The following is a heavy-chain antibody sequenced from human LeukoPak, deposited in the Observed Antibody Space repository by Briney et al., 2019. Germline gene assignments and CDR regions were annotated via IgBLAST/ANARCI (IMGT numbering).Heavy chain of an antibody. CDR3: AKGQTRYAFDI. V-gene: IGHV3-53*01. J-gene: IGHJ3*02. CDR1: GFTVNDKY. CDR2: LHSDGST. Sequence: GGSLRLSCAVFGFTVNDKYMSWVRPSPGKGREGVSILHSDGSTYYPDSEKGRFTNSRDNSKNTLYLQMNSLTAEDTCVYYRAKGQTRYAFDIWGEGTMVTVSS.